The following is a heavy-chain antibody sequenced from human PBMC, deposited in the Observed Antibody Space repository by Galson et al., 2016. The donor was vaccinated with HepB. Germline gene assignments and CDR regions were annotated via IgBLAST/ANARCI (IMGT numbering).Heavy chain of an antibody. J-gene: IGHJ3*02. Sequence: LRLSCAASGFTFSSYWMSWVRQAPGKGLEWVANVKQDGSEKYYVDSVEGRFTISRDNTKNSLYLQMNSLRAEDTAVYYRTRGGSTVHGDHDASDIWGQGTTVIVSS. V-gene: IGHV3-7*01. D-gene: IGHD4-17*01. CDR1: GFTFSSYW. CDR3: TRGGSTVHGDHDASDI. CDR2: VKQDGSEK.